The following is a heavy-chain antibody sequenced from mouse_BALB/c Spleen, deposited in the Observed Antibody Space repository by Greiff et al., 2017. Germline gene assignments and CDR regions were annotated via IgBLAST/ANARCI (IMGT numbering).Heavy chain of an antibody. CDR1: GYSITSGYY. D-gene: IGHD2-1*01. CDR3: AKRGYYGNSYYVDD. CDR2: ISYDGSN. J-gene: IGHJ2*01. Sequence: VQLQQSGPGLVKPSQSLSLTCSVTGYSITSGYYWNWIRQFPGNKLEWMGYISYDGSNNYNPSLKNRISITRDTSKNQFFLKLNSVTTEDTATYYCAKRGYYGNSYYVDDWGKGTTRTVSA. V-gene: IGHV3-6*02.